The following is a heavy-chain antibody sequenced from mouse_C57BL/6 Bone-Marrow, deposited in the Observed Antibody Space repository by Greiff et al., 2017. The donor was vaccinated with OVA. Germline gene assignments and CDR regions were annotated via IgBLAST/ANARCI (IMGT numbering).Heavy chain of an antibody. CDR2: IDPANGNT. D-gene: IGHD2-4*01. V-gene: IGHV14-3*01. CDR3: ARDYDWYFDV. Sequence: EVQLQQSVAELVRPGASVKLSCTASGFNIKNTSLHWVKQRPEQGLAWIGRIDPANGNTKYAPKFQGKATITADTSSNTAYLQLSSLTSEDTAIYYCARDYDWYFDVWGTGTTVTVSS. CDR1: GFNIKNTS. J-gene: IGHJ1*03.